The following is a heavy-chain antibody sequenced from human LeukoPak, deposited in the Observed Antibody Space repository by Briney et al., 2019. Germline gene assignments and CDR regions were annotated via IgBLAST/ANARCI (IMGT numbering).Heavy chain of an antibody. CDR1: GGSISSYY. J-gene: IGHJ4*02. CDR3: ATRAGIVFDY. CDR2: IYTSGST. D-gene: IGHD3-16*02. Sequence: SETLSLTCTVSGGSISSYYWSWIRQPPGKGLEWIGYIYTSGSTNYNPSLKSRVTISVDTSKNQFSLKLSSVTAADTAVYYCATRAGIVFDYWGQGTLVTVSS. V-gene: IGHV4-4*09.